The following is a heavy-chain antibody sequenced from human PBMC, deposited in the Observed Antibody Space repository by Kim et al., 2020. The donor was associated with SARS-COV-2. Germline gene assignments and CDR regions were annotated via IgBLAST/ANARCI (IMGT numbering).Heavy chain of an antibody. J-gene: IGHJ6*02. Sequence: AHAANGRFTISRDKSKDTLYLQMNSLRAEDTAVYYCAKFSQTYYYGMDVWGQGTTVTVSS. V-gene: IGHV3-23*01. CDR3: AKFSQTYYYGMDV.